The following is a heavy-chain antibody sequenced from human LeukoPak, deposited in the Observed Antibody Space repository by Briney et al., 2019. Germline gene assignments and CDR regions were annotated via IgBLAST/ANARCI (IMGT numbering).Heavy chain of an antibody. CDR2: INRRGHT. J-gene: IGHJ4*02. V-gene: IGHV3-43*01. Sequence: GGSLRLSCAASGFTFDRFTIHWVRQTPGKGLEWVSLINRRGHTFYADSVKGRFTISRDNSRNSVFLQMNSLRPEDTSLYHCAKEVDCPSDCLFFHSWGQGTLVTVSS. D-gene: IGHD2-21*02. CDR1: GFTFDRFT. CDR3: AKEVDCPSDCLFFHS.